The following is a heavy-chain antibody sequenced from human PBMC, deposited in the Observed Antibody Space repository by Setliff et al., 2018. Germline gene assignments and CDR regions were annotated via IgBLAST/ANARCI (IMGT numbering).Heavy chain of an antibody. CDR2: IIPIFGTA. J-gene: IGHJ5*02. Sequence: RASVKVSCKASGGTFSSYAISWVRQAPGQGLEWMGGIIPIFGTANYAQKFQGRVTITADESTSTAYMELSSLRSEDTAVYYCARDLGGVRYYGSGQGFDPWGQGTLVTVSS. V-gene: IGHV1-69*13. CDR3: ARDLGGVRYYGSGQGFDP. D-gene: IGHD3-10*01. CDR1: GGTFSSYA.